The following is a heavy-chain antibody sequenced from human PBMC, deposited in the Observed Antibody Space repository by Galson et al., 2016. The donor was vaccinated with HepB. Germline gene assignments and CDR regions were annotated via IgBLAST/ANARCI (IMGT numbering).Heavy chain of an antibody. CDR3: VQDRASRLSSRGWLVQDAFDL. CDR1: GFTFSGYE. V-gene: IGHV3-23*01. CDR2: VGGGGGNT. J-gene: IGHJ3*01. Sequence: SLRLSCAASGFTFSGYEMAWVRQTPAKGLEWVSTVGGGGGNTHYADSVKGRFTISRDNSKNTLYLQMNSLKVEDTAVYFCVQDRASRLSSRGWLVQDAFDLWGHGTTVIVSS. D-gene: IGHD6-19*01.